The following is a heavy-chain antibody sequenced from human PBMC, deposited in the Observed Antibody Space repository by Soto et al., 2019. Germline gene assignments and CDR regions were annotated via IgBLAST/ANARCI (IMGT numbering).Heavy chain of an antibody. CDR3: ARDLQERGYSYGMDV. CDR2: ISYDGSNK. D-gene: IGHD5-18*01. J-gene: IGHJ6*02. V-gene: IGHV3-30-3*01. CDR1: GFTFSSYA. Sequence: PGGSLRLSCAASGFTFSSYAMHWVRQAPGKGLEWVAVISYDGSNKYYADSVKGRFTISRDNSKNTLYLQMNSLRAEDTAVYYCARDLQERGYSYGMDVWGQGTTVTVSS.